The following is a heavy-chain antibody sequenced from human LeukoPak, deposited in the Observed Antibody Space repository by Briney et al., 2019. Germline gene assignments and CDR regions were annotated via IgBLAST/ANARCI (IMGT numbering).Heavy chain of an antibody. CDR1: GFTFNKYA. V-gene: IGHV3-23*01. CDR3: AGDRDGTGNYPLDY. D-gene: IGHD3-10*01. CDR2: ISGSGGGP. J-gene: IGHJ4*02. Sequence: GGSLRLSCAASGFTFNKYAMSWVRQAPGKGLEWVSGISGSGGGPYYADSVKGRFTISRDNSKNTLYLQMNSLRAEDTAVYYCAGDRDGTGNYPLDYWGQGTLVIVSS.